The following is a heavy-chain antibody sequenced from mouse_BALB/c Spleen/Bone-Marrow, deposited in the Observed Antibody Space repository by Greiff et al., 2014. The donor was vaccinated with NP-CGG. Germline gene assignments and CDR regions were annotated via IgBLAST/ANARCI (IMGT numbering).Heavy chain of an antibody. V-gene: IGHV1-7*01. CDR2: INPSTGYT. CDR1: GYTFTSYW. Sequence: VQLVESGAELAKPGASVKMSCKASGYTFTSYWMHWVNQRPGQGLEWIGYINPSTGYTEYNQKFKDKATLTADKSSSTAYMQLSSLTSEDSAVYYCARQITAVDYAMDYWGQGTSVTVSS. J-gene: IGHJ4*01. D-gene: IGHD1-1*01. CDR3: ARQITAVDYAMDY.